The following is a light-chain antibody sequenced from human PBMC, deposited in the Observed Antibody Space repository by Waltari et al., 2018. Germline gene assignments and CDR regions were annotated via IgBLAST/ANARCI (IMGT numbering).Light chain of an antibody. J-gene: IGLJ2*01. CDR3: GSYTSSSTLVV. V-gene: IGLV2-14*03. Sequence: QSALTQPASVSGSPGQSITISCTGTSSDIAGYNYVTWDQKHPGKAPKLRIYDVSNRPLGVSNRFSGSKSGNTASLTISGLQAEDEADYYCGSYTSSSTLVVFGGGTKLTVL. CDR1: SSDIAGYNY. CDR2: DVS.